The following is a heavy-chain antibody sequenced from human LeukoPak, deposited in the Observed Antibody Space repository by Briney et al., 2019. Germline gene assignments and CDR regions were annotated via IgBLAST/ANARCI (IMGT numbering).Heavy chain of an antibody. D-gene: IGHD3-10*01. Sequence: ASVKVSCKASGYTFTSYGITWVRQAPGQGLEWMGWISGYSSNTNYAQNLQGRVTMTTDTSTSTAYMELRSLRSDDTAVYYCARVSSGSGTYRMDVWGLGTTVTVSS. J-gene: IGHJ6*02. CDR3: ARVSSGSGTYRMDV. V-gene: IGHV1-18*01. CDR1: GYTFTSYG. CDR2: ISGYSSNT.